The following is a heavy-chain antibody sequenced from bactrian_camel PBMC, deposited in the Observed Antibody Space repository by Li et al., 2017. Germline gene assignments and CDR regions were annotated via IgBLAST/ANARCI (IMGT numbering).Heavy chain of an antibody. J-gene: IGHJ4*01. Sequence: GSLRLSCAASGYTYNRNCMAWFRQAPGKEREGVARIATGSGNTYYADSVRGRFTISQDNAKNTAYLQMNSLQSEDTAVYYCTTPTRPGGIEYGYWGQGTQVTVSS. CDR3: TTPTRPGGIEYGY. V-gene: IGHV3S25*01. CDR1: GYTYNRNC. CDR2: IATGSGNT.